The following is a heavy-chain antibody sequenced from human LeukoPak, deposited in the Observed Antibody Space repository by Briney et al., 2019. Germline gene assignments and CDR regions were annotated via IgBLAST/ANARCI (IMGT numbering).Heavy chain of an antibody. Sequence: GGSLRLSCAASGLTLDDYAMHWVRQAPGKGLEWVSGISWNSGSIGYADSVKGRFTISRDNAKNSLYLQMNSLRAEDTALYYCAKDWSSSGWDRPYFDYWGQGTLVTVSS. D-gene: IGHD6-19*01. CDR1: GLTLDDYA. V-gene: IGHV3-9*01. CDR2: ISWNSGSI. CDR3: AKDWSSSGWDRPYFDY. J-gene: IGHJ4*02.